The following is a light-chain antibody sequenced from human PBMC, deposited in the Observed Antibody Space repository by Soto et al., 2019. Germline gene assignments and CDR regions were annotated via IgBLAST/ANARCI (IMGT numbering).Light chain of an antibody. J-gene: IGKJ5*01. CDR3: QQRSN. CDR1: QSVSGTY. CDR2: DAS. Sequence: ENVLTQSPGTLSLSPGERATLSCRASQSVSGTYLAWYQQKPGQAPRLLIYDASSRATGIPARFSGSGSGTDFTLTISSLEPEDFAVYYCQQRSNFGQGTRLEIK. V-gene: IGKV3D-20*02.